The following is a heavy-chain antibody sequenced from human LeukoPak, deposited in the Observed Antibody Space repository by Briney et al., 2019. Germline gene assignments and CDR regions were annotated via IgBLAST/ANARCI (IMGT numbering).Heavy chain of an antibody. CDR1: GFTFSSYA. CDR3: AKRLWFGESDNWFDP. J-gene: IGHJ5*02. Sequence: PGGSLRLSFAASGFTFSSYAMSWVRQAPGKGLEWVSAISGSGGSTYYADSVKGRFTISRDNSKNTLYLQMNSLRAEDTAVYYCAKRLWFGESDNWFDPWGQGTLVTVSS. D-gene: IGHD3-10*01. V-gene: IGHV3-23*01. CDR2: ISGSGGST.